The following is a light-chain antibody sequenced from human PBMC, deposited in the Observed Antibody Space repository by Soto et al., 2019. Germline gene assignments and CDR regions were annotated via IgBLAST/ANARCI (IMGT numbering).Light chain of an antibody. V-gene: IGLV1-44*01. CDR3: AAWDDSLNGSWV. CDR2: SNN. CDR1: SSNIGSNA. J-gene: IGLJ3*02. Sequence: QPVLTQPPSASGTPGQRVTISCSGSSSNIGSNAVNWYQQLPGTAPKLLIYSNNQRPSGVPDRFSGSKSGTSASLALSGLQSEDEADYYCAAWDDSLNGSWVFGGGTKLTVL.